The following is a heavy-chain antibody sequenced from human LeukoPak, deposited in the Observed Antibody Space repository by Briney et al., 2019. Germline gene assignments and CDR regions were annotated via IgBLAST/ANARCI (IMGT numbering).Heavy chain of an antibody. Sequence: GGSLRLSCAASGFTFSNAWMNWVRQAPGKGLEWVGRIKSKTDGGTTDYAAPVKGRFTISRDDSKNTLYLQMNSLKTEDTAVYYCTTEYYYDSSGYHYGNYWGQGTLVTVSS. CDR1: GFTFSNAW. J-gene: IGHJ4*02. CDR2: IKSKTDGGTT. CDR3: TTEYYYDSSGYHYGNY. D-gene: IGHD3-22*01. V-gene: IGHV3-15*07.